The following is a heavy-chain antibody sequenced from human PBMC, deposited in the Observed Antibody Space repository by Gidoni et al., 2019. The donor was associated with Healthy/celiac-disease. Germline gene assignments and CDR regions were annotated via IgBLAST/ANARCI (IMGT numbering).Heavy chain of an antibody. J-gene: IGHJ4*02. CDR1: GDTFTSYG. V-gene: IGHV1-18*04. D-gene: IGHD6-19*01. Sequence: QVQLVQSGAEGKKPGASVKGSCKASGDTFTSYGISWVRQAPGQGLGWMGWISAYNGTTTYAQKLQGRVTMTTDTSTSTASMELRSLRSDDTAVYYCARATPVAGTFYFDYWGQGTLVTVSS. CDR2: ISAYNGTT. CDR3: ARATPVAGTFYFDY.